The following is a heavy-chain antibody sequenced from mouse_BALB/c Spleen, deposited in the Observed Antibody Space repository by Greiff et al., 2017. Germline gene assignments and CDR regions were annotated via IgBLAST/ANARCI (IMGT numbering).Heavy chain of an antibody. CDR1: GYSFTSYY. V-gene: IGHV1-66*01. CDR2: IFPGSGNT. D-gene: IGHD2-1*01. CDR3: ARSRGNYAWFAY. Sequence: VQLQESGPELVKPGASVKISCKASGYSFTSYYIHWVKQRPGQGLEWIGWIFPGSGNTKYNEKFKGKATLTADTSSSTAYMQLSSLTSEDSAVYFCARSRGNYAWFAYWGQGTLVTVSA. J-gene: IGHJ3*01.